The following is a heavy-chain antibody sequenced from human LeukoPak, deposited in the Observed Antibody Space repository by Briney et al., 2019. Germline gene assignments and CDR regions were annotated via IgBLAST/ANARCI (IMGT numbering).Heavy chain of an antibody. CDR3: ARSRHGFNLDYFHF. V-gene: IGHV1-69*05. J-gene: IGHJ4*02. Sequence: ASVKVSCKTSGDTFDSCALSWVRQAPGQTPEWMGGFIPSLGTGQNVPKFQGRLTITTDASMTTAYMELSSLRSEDTATYYCARSRHGFNLDYFHFWGQGTLVTVSS. D-gene: IGHD5-24*01. CDR1: GDTFDSCA. CDR2: FIPSLGTG.